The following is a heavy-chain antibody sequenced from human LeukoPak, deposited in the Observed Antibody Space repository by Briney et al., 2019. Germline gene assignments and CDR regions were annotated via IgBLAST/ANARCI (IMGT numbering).Heavy chain of an antibody. J-gene: IGHJ6*02. Sequence: GGSLRLSCAASGFTFSSYSMNWVRQAPGRGLEWVSSISSRSSYIYYADSVKGRFTISRDNAKNSLYLQMNSLRAEDTAVYYCARGVGGGMDVWGQGTTVTVSS. CDR3: ARGVGGGMDV. CDR1: GFTFSSYS. D-gene: IGHD1-26*01. CDR2: ISSRSSYI. V-gene: IGHV3-21*01.